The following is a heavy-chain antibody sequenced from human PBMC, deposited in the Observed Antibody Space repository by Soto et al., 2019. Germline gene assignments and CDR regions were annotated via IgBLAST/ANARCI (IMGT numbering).Heavy chain of an antibody. V-gene: IGHV3-21*01. CDR2: ISSSSSYI. J-gene: IGHJ4*02. CDR1: GFTFSSYS. Sequence: GGSLRLSCAASGFTFSSYSMNWVRQARGKGMEWVSSISSSSSYIYYADSVKGRFTISRDNAKNSLYLQMNSLRAADTAVYYCARDPSIAARPFDDWGEGPLVTVSS. D-gene: IGHD6-6*01. CDR3: ARDPSIAARPFDD.